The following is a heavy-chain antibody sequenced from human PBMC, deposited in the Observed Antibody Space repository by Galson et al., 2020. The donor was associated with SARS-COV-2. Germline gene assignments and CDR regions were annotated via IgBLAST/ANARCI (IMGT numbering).Heavy chain of an antibody. CDR2: VSYSGIT. Sequence: SQTLSLTCAVSGYSISSGYYWVWIRQPPGKGLEWIGTVSYSGITSYNPSLESRVTISVDTSRNQFSLKLSSVTAADTAVYYCARREWDSRGGGLHCWGQGILVTVSS. CDR3: ARREWDSRGGGLHC. V-gene: IGHV4-38-2*01. CDR1: GYSISSGYY. J-gene: IGHJ4*02. D-gene: IGHD1-26*01.